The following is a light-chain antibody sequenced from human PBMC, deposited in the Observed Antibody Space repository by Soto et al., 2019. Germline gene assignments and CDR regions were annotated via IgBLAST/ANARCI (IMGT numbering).Light chain of an antibody. Sequence: DIQMTQSPSSLSASVGDRVTITCRASQGITNYLAWYQQKPGKVPKLLIYAASTLQSGVPSRFSGSGSGTDFTLTISSLQPEDVATYYCQQYDSAPQWTFGQGTKVEIK. CDR3: QQYDSAPQWT. CDR2: AAS. J-gene: IGKJ1*01. CDR1: QGITNY. V-gene: IGKV1-27*01.